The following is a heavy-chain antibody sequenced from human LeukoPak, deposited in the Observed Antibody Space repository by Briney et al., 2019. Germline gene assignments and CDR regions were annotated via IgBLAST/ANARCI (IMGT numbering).Heavy chain of an antibody. CDR3: ASGWYYFDY. CDR2: INYSGST. Sequence: SETLSLTCAVYGGSFSGYYWSWIRQPPGKGLEWIGEINYSGSTNYNPSLKSRVTISVDTSKNQFSLKLSSVTAADTAVYYCASGWYYFDYWGQGTLVTVSS. V-gene: IGHV4-34*01. D-gene: IGHD2-8*02. CDR1: GGSFSGYY. J-gene: IGHJ4*02.